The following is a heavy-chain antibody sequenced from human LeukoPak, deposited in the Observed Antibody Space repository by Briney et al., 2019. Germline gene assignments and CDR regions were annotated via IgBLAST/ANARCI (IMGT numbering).Heavy chain of an antibody. V-gene: IGHV3-53*01. CDR1: GFTVSSNY. J-gene: IGHJ3*02. Sequence: PGGSLRLSCAASGFTVSSNYMSWVRQAPGKGLEWVSVIYSGGSTYYADSVKGRFTISRDNSKNTLYLQMNSLRAEDTAVYYCASGDIVATNAFDIWGQGTMVTVSS. CDR2: IYSGGST. D-gene: IGHD5-12*01. CDR3: ASGDIVATNAFDI.